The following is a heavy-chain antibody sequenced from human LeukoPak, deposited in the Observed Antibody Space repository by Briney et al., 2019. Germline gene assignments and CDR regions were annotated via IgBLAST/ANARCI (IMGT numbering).Heavy chain of an antibody. Sequence: SETLSLTCTVSGYPISSGYYWGWIRQPPGKGLEWIGSIYHSGSTYYNPSLKSRVTISVDTSKNQFSLKLSSVTAADTAMYYCARDETYSSDWQSNHYYYYMDVWGIGTTVTVSS. CDR1: GYPISSGYY. J-gene: IGHJ6*03. V-gene: IGHV4-38-2*02. CDR3: ARDETYSSDWQSNHYYYYMDV. D-gene: IGHD6-19*01. CDR2: IYHSGST.